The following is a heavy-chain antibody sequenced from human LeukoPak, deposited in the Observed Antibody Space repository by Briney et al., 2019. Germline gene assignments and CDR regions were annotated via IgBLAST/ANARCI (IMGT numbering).Heavy chain of an antibody. D-gene: IGHD5-12*01. CDR3: ARQGGSVLHYSDY. CDR2: IYYSGST. V-gene: IGHV4-39*01. J-gene: IGHJ4*02. CDR1: GGSISSSSYY. Sequence: PSETLSLTCTVSGGSISSSSYYWGWIRQPPGKGLEWIGSIYYSGSTYYNPSLKSRVTISVDTSKNQLSLKLSSVTAADTAVYYCARQGGSVLHYSDYWGQGTLVTVSS.